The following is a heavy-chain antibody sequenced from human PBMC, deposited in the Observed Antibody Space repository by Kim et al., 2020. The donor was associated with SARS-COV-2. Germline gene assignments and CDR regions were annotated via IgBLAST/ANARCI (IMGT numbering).Heavy chain of an antibody. V-gene: IGHV3-21*01. Sequence: IYYADSVKGRFTISRDNAKNSLYLQMNSLRAEDTAVYYCARGPAAGRFDYWGQGTLVTVSS. D-gene: IGHD6-13*01. J-gene: IGHJ4*02. CDR2: I. CDR3: ARGPAAGRFDY.